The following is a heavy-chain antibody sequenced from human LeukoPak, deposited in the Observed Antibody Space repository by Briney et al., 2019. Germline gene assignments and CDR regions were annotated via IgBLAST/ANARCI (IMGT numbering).Heavy chain of an antibody. CDR2: IKPDGSAE. J-gene: IGHJ4*02. CDR3: VGWQQLAAY. Sequence: GGSLRLSCAASGFTFSSSWMSWVRQAPGEGLEWVAHIKPDGSAEYYVDSVKGRFTISRDNASNSLYLQMNSLRTEDTALYYCVGWQQLAAYWGQGALVTVSS. CDR1: GFTFSSSW. V-gene: IGHV3-7*01. D-gene: IGHD6-13*01.